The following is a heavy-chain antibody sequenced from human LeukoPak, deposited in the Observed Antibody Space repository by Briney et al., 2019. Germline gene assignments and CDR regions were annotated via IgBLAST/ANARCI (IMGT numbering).Heavy chain of an antibody. CDR3: ARGFDYGDYVG. CDR1: GFTFSSYS. D-gene: IGHD4-17*01. V-gene: IGHV3-21*01. Sequence: GGSLRLSCAASGFTFSSYSMNWVHQAPGKGLEWVSSISSSSSYIYYADSVKGRFTISRDNAKNSLYLQMNSLRAEDTAVYYCARGFDYGDYVGWGQGTLVTVSS. CDR2: ISSSSSYI. J-gene: IGHJ4*02.